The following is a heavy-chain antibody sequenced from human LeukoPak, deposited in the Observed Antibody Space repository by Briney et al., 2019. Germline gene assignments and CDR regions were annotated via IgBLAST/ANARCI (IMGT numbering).Heavy chain of an antibody. D-gene: IGHD5-18*01. V-gene: IGHV3-21*01. CDR1: GFTFSSYA. CDR3: ARESGYSYGEDYYFDY. Sequence: GGSLRLSCAASGFTFSSYAMSWVRQAPGKGLEWVSSISSSSYIYYADSVKGRFTISRDNAKNSLYLQMNSLRAEDTAVYYCARESGYSYGEDYYFDYWGQGTLVTVSS. J-gene: IGHJ4*02. CDR2: ISSSSYI.